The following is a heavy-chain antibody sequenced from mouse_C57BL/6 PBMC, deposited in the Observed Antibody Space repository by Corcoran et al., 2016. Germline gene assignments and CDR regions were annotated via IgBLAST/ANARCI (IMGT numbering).Heavy chain of an antibody. V-gene: IGHV9-3*01. CDR3: ARLYGYDEAWFAY. J-gene: IGHJ3*01. D-gene: IGHD2-2*01. CDR1: GYTFTTYG. Sequence: QIQLVQSGPELKKPGETVKISCKASGYTFTTYGMSWVKQAPGKGLKWMGWINTYSGVPTYADDFKGRFAFSLETSASTAYLQINNLKNEDTATYFCARLYGYDEAWFAYWGQGTLVTVSA. CDR2: INTYSGVP.